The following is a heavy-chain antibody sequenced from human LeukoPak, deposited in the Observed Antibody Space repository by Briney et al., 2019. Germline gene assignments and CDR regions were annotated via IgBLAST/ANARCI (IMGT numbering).Heavy chain of an antibody. D-gene: IGHD3-3*01. CDR1: GFTFSSYA. J-gene: IGHJ4*02. V-gene: IGHV3-23*01. Sequence: PGGSLRLSCAASGFTFSSYAMSWVRQAPGKGLEWVSAISGSGGSTYYADSVKGRFTISRDNSKNTLYLQMNSLRAEDTAVYYCAKSEDLENAQTYFWSGYYLGFYYWGQGTLVTVSS. CDR2: ISGSGGST. CDR3: AKSEDLENAQTYFWSGYYLGFYY.